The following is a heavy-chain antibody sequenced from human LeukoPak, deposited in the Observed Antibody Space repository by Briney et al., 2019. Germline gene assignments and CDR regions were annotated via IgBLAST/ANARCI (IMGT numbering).Heavy chain of an antibody. CDR1: GFIFNNYA. D-gene: IGHD6-13*01. CDR2: IKSKTDGGTT. Sequence: GGSLRLSCAGSGFIFNNYAMHWVRQPPGKGLEWVGRIKSKTDGGTTDYAAPVKGRFTISRDDSKNTLYLQMNSLKTEDTAVYYCTTDPSIAAAGLDYWGQGTLVTVSS. J-gene: IGHJ4*02. V-gene: IGHV3-15*01. CDR3: TTDPSIAAAGLDY.